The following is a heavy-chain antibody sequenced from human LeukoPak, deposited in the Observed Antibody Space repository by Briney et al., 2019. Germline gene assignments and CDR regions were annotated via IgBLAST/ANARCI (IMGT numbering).Heavy chain of an antibody. CDR2: IYYSGST. D-gene: IGHD5-24*01. CDR3: ARDRRDGYNYNWFDP. J-gene: IGHJ5*02. V-gene: IGHV4-59*01. Sequence: SETLSLTCTVSGGSISSYYWSWIRQPPGKGPEWIGYIYYSGSTNYNPSLKSRVTISVDTSKNQFSLKLSSVTAADTAVYYCARDRRDGYNYNWFDPWGQGTLVTVSS. CDR1: GGSISSYY.